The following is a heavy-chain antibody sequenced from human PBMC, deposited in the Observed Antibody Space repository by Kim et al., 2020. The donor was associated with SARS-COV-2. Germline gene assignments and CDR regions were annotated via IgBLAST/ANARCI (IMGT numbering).Heavy chain of an antibody. V-gene: IGHV1-18*01. CDR3: ARGFRTMIAMGFDY. D-gene: IGHD3-22*01. Sequence: AQKRQGRVTMTTDTSTSTAYMELRSLRSDDTAVYYCARGFRTMIAMGFDYWGQGTLVTVSS. J-gene: IGHJ4*02.